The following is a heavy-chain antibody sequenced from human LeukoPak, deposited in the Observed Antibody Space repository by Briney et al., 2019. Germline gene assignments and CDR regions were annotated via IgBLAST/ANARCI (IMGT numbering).Heavy chain of an antibody. Sequence: GGSLRLSCAASGSTFSSFAMSWVRQAPGKGLEWVSAISGSGDSTYYADSVKGRFTISRDNSKNTLYLQMNSLRAEDSAIYYCAKDQGYCSSTSCFFEYWGQGTLVTVSS. CDR1: GSTFSSFA. CDR2: ISGSGDST. CDR3: AKDQGYCSSTSCFFEY. D-gene: IGHD2-2*01. V-gene: IGHV3-23*01. J-gene: IGHJ4*02.